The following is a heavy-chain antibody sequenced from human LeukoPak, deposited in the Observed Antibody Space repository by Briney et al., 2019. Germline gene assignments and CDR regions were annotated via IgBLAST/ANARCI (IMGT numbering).Heavy chain of an antibody. V-gene: IGHV3-43*01. J-gene: IGHJ4*02. CDR2: ISWDGGST. D-gene: IGHD1-14*01. CDR3: AKDGMNHFDY. Sequence: PGGSLRLSRAASGFTFDDYTMHWVRQPPGKGLEWVSLISWDGGSTYYADSVKGRFTISRDNSKNSLSLEMNSLRTEDTALYYCAKDGMNHFDYWGQGTLVTVSS. CDR1: GFTFDDYT.